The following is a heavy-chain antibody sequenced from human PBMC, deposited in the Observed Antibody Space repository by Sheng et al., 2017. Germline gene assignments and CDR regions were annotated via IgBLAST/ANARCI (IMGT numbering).Heavy chain of an antibody. D-gene: IGHD6-19*01. Sequence: QVQLVQSGAEVKKPGSSVKVSCKASGGTFSSYAISWVRQAPGQGLEWMGGIIPIFGTANYAQKFQGRVTITTDESTSTAYMELSSLRSEDTAVYYCARDRGPLRAVAGRGPFDYWGQGTLVTVSS. CDR2: IIPIFGTA. CDR3: ARDRGPLRAVAGRGPFDY. V-gene: IGHV1-69*05. CDR1: GGTFSSYA. J-gene: IGHJ4*02.